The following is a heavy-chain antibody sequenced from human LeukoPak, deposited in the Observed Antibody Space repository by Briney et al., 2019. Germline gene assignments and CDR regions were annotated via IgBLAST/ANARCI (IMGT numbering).Heavy chain of an antibody. V-gene: IGHV1-69*13. CDR3: ARGAQGYSLSNGPDY. CDR1: GGTFSSYA. Sequence: ASVKVSCKASGGTFSSYAISWVRQAPGQGLEWMGGIIPIFGTANYAQKFQGRVTITADESTSTAYMELSSLRSEDTAVYYCARGAQGYSLSNGPDYWGQGTLVTVSS. J-gene: IGHJ4*02. CDR2: IIPIFGTA. D-gene: IGHD5-18*01.